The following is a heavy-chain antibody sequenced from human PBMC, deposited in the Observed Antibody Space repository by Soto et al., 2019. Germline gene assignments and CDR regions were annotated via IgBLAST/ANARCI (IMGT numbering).Heavy chain of an antibody. V-gene: IGHV1-18*01. D-gene: IGHD3-16*01. CDR2: INAYNGNT. Sequence: QVQLVQSGAEVKNPGASVKVSCKASGYSFTRYGIGWARQAPGQGLEWMGWINAYNGNTNYVQNLQGRITLTTDTSTTTAYMELRSLRSNDTAIYYCAMVDVYVTPSPQDVWGQGTTVTVSS. CDR3: AMVDVYVTPSPQDV. CDR1: GYSFTRYG. J-gene: IGHJ6*02.